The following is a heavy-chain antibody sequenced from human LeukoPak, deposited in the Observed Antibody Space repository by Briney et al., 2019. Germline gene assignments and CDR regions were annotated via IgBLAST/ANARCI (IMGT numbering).Heavy chain of an antibody. J-gene: IGHJ4*02. Sequence: GGSLRLSCAASGFTFSSYSMNWVRQAPGKGLEWVSYISSSSTIYYADSVKGRFTISRDNAKNSLYLQMNSLRAEDTAVYYCARDGGLWYYYGSGSYSSPFDYWGQGTLVTVSS. CDR1: GFTFSSYS. CDR3: ARDGGLWYYYGSGSYSSPFDY. V-gene: IGHV3-48*04. D-gene: IGHD3-10*01. CDR2: ISSSSTI.